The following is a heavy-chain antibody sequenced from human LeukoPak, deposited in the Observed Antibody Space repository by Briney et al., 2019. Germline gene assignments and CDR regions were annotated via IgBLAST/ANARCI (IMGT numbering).Heavy chain of an antibody. J-gene: IGHJ4*02. CDR2: IYYSGST. CDR3: ARDDPVSGYLDY. V-gene: IGHV4-31*03. D-gene: IGHD3-22*01. CDR1: GGSISSGGYS. Sequence: PSQTLSLTCTVSGGSISSGGYSWSWLRQHPGKGLEWIGYIYYSGSTYYNPSLKSRVTISVDTSKNQFSLKLSSVTAADTAVYYCARDDPVSGYLDYWGQGTLVTVSS.